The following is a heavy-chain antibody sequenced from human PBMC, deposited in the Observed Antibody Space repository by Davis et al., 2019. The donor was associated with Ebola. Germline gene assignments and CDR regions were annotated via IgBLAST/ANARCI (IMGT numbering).Heavy chain of an antibody. V-gene: IGHV5-51*01. Sequence: GESLKISCKGSGYSFTSYWIGWVRQLPGKGLEWMGIIYPGDSDTRYSPSFQGQVTISADKSISTAYLQWGSLKASDTAMYYCARTYCGGDCYSDWFDPWGQGTLVTVSS. CDR1: GYSFTSYW. CDR3: ARTYCGGDCYSDWFDP. CDR2: IYPGDSDT. J-gene: IGHJ5*02. D-gene: IGHD2-21*02.